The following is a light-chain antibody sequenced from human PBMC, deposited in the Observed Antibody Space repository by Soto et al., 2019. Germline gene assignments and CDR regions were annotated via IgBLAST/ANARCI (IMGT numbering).Light chain of an antibody. CDR1: QSLLHANGYNY. CDR3: MQARQTPPWT. V-gene: IGKV2-28*01. J-gene: IGKJ1*01. Sequence: DVVLTQSPLSLPVTPAEPASISCRSSQSLLHANGYNYLDWYLQKPGQSPQLLIYSGSNRASGVPDRFRGSGSGTHFTLRISRVEADDVGVYYCMQARQTPPWTFGQGTKVDIK. CDR2: SGS.